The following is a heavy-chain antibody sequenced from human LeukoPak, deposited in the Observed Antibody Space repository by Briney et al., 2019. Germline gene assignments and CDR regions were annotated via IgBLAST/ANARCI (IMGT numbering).Heavy chain of an antibody. CDR1: GGSFSGYY. CDR2: INHSGSA. Sequence: TSETLSLTCAVYGGSFSGYYWTWIRQPPGKGLEWIGEINHSGSANYSPSLSSRVTISLDMSENQFSLKLTSVTAADTAVYYCARGQGTVTTHWGQGTLVTVSS. D-gene: IGHD4-17*01. CDR3: ARGQGTVTTH. V-gene: IGHV4-34*01. J-gene: IGHJ4*02.